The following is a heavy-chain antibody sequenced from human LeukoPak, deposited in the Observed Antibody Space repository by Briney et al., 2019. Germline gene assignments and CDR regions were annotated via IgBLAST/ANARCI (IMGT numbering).Heavy chain of an antibody. Sequence: GGSLRLSCAASGLHLSIYVMNCAPQARGKAREGVSTINGGGDDTYYADSERGRNPVSRDNSRNTLYLQMNFLGVEGTAVYYCANSEFYVSGKYAGLDNWGQGTLVTVSS. D-gene: IGHD3-10*01. CDR3: ANSEFYVSGKYAGLDN. V-gene: IGHV3-23*01. J-gene: IGHJ4*02. CDR2: INGGGDDT. CDR1: GLHLSIYV.